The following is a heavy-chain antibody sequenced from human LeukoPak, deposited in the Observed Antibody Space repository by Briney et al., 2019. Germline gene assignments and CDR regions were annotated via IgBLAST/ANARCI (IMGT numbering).Heavy chain of an antibody. CDR3: ALIYHLRGDGIAAAGPPTPQYYFDY. D-gene: IGHD6-13*01. Sequence: ASVKVSCKASGGTFSSYAISWVRQAPGQGLEWMGGIIPIFGTANYAQKFQGRVTITADESTSTAYMELSSLRSEDTAVYYCALIYHLRGDGIAAAGPPTPQYYFDYWGQGTLVTVSS. CDR2: IIPIFGTA. CDR1: GGTFSSYA. J-gene: IGHJ4*02. V-gene: IGHV1-69*13.